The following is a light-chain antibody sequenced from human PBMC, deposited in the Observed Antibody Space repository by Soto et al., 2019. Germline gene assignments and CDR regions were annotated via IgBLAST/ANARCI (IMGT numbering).Light chain of an antibody. CDR3: QQYCASPFT. J-gene: IGKJ3*01. CDR2: RAS. Sequence: VVLTQSPATLYLSPGEPATLSCRASRVVYINALAWYQQKPGRTPTLLIYRASTRATGIPDRFSADGSGTEFSLTTSSVEPEGFAVYYCQQYCASPFTVGPGT. V-gene: IGKV3-20*01. CDR1: RVVYINA.